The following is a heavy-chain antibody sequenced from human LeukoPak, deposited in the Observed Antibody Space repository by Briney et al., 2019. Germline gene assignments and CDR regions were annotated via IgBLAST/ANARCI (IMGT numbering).Heavy chain of an antibody. V-gene: IGHV4-4*09. CDR2: IHTSGGS. D-gene: IGHD1-26*01. Sequence: PSETLSLTCTVSGASMSSYYWRWIRQTPEKGLEWMGNIHTSGGSRYYPSLKSRLNMSIDTSKNQLSLKLTSVTAADTAVYFCSRLGSYHDFWGQGALVTASS. CDR1: GASMSSYY. CDR3: SRLGSYHDF. J-gene: IGHJ4*03.